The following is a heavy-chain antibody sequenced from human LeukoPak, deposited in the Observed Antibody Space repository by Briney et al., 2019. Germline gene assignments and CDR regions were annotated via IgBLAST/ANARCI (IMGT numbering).Heavy chain of an antibody. D-gene: IGHD6-13*01. CDR1: GGSISSSNW. Sequence: PSGTLSLTCAVSGGSISSSNWWCWVRQPPGKGPEWIGDIYHTGSTDYNPSLKSRVTISVDKSKNQFSLKLSSVTAADTAVYYCARVRSSIDYWGQGTLVTVSS. V-gene: IGHV4-4*02. J-gene: IGHJ4*02. CDR3: ARVRSSIDY. CDR2: IYHTGST.